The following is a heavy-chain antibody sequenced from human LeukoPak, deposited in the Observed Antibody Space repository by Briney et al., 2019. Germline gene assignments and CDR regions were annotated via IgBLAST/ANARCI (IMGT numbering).Heavy chain of an antibody. Sequence: ASVKVSCKVSGYTLTELSMHWVRQAPGXXXXWMGGFDPEDGETIYAQKFQGRVTMTEDTSTDTAYMELSSLRSEDTAVYYCATDGSSGWYDYWGQGTLVTVSS. CDR1: GYTLTELS. V-gene: IGHV1-24*01. CDR2: FDPEDGET. CDR3: ATDGSSGWYDY. J-gene: IGHJ4*02. D-gene: IGHD6-19*01.